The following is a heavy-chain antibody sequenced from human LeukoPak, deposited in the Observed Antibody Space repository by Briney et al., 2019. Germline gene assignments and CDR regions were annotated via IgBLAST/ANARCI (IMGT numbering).Heavy chain of an antibody. Sequence: ASVNVSCKASGYTFTGYYMHGVRQAAGQGREGMGWINPNSSGTNYAQKFQGRVTMTRDTSISTAYMELSRLRSDDTAVYYCARDHVLRYFDWLFPKTDAFDIWGQGTMVTVSS. D-gene: IGHD3-9*01. V-gene: IGHV1-2*02. CDR2: INPNSSGT. J-gene: IGHJ3*02. CDR1: GYTFTGYY. CDR3: ARDHVLRYFDWLFPKTDAFDI.